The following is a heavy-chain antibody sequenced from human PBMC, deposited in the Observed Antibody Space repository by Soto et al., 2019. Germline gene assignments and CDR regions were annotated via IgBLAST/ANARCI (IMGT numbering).Heavy chain of an antibody. CDR3: AREAVVPAAMSRGFDY. D-gene: IGHD2-2*01. CDR1: GYTFTGYY. CDR2: INPNSGGT. Sequence: ASVKVSCKASGYTFTGYYMHWVRQAPGQGLEWMGWINPNSGGTNYAQKFQGWVTMTRDTSISTAYMELSRLRSDDTAVYYCAREAVVPAAMSRGFDYWGQGTLVTVSS. V-gene: IGHV1-2*04. J-gene: IGHJ4*02.